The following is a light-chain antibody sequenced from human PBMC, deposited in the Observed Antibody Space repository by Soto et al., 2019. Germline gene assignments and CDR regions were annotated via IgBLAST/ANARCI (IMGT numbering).Light chain of an antibody. CDR1: SSDVGGYNY. CDR2: EVS. V-gene: IGLV2-8*01. Sequence: QSALTQPPSASGSPGHSVTISCTGTSSDVGGYNYVSWYKQHPDKAPKLMIYEVSKRPSGVPDRFSGSKSDNTASLTVSGLQAEDEADYYCSSYAGSNNFVFGTGTKLTVL. CDR3: SSYAGSNNFV. J-gene: IGLJ1*01.